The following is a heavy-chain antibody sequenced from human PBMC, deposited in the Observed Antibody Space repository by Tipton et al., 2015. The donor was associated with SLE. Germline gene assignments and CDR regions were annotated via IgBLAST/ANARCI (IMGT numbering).Heavy chain of an antibody. Sequence: TLSLTCTVSGGSISSHYWSWIRQSAGRGLEWIGRIYGSGSTNYNPSLTSRVAMSVDKSKNEFSLKLSSVTAADTAVYYCARGVAAAGIYGMDVWGQGTTVTVSS. CDR2: IYGSGST. D-gene: IGHD6-13*01. V-gene: IGHV4-4*07. CDR1: GGSISSHY. J-gene: IGHJ6*02. CDR3: ARGVAAAGIYGMDV.